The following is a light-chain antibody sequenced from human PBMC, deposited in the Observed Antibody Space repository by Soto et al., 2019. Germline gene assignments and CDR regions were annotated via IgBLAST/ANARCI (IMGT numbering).Light chain of an antibody. CDR3: SSYTSSSTLHVL. CDR1: SSDIGGYNY. V-gene: IGLV2-14*01. CDR2: EVN. J-gene: IGLJ2*01. Sequence: QSALTQPASVSGSPGQSITISCTGTSSDIGGYNYVSWYQQHPGTAPKLMIYEVNHRPSGVSDRFSGSKSGDTASLTISGLQAEDEADYYCSSYTSSSTLHVLFGGGTKLTVL.